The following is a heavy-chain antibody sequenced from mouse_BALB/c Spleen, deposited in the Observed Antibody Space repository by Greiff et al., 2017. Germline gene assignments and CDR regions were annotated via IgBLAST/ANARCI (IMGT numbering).Heavy chain of an antibody. D-gene: IGHD1-1*01. V-gene: IGHV5-12-1*01. CDR3: ARHRDYGSSLYYFDY. CDR2: ISSGGGST. CDR1: GFAFSSYD. Sequence: DVMLVESGGGLVKPGGSLKLSCAASGFAFSSYDMSWVRQTPEKRLEWVAYISSGGGSTYYPDTVKGRFTISRDNAKNTLYLQMSSLKSEDTAMYYCARHRDYGSSLYYFDYWGQGTTLTVSS. J-gene: IGHJ2*01.